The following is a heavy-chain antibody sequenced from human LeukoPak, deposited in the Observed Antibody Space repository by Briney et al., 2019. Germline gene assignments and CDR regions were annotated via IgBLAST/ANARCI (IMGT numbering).Heavy chain of an antibody. CDR2: MSYSGSA. Sequence: SETLSLTCTLSGGSISNYYWSWIRQPPGKGLEWMGYMSYSGSANYNPSLNGRGTISVDTSKNQFSLRPSSVTAADTAVYYCARERVEGSGSGSYDHYGMDVWGQGTTVTVSS. CDR1: GGSISNYY. V-gene: IGHV4-59*01. D-gene: IGHD3-10*01. CDR3: ARERVEGSGSGSYDHYGMDV. J-gene: IGHJ6*02.